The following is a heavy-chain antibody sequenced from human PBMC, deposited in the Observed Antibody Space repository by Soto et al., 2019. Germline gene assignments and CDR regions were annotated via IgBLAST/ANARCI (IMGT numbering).Heavy chain of an antibody. CDR1: GFTFSSYA. CDR2: ISSNGGST. CDR3: ARQWLDSYYFDY. V-gene: IGHV3-64*01. D-gene: IGHD6-19*01. Sequence: EVQLVESGGGLVQPGGSLRLSCAASGFTFSSYAMHWVRQAPGKGLEYVSGISSNGGSTHYANSVEGRFTISRDNSKNTLYLQMGSLRAEDMAVYYCARQWLDSYYFDYWGQGTLVTVSS. J-gene: IGHJ4*02.